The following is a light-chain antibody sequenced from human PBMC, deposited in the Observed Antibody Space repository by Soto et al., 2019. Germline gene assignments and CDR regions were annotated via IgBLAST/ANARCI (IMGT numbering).Light chain of an antibody. J-gene: IGKJ3*01. CDR2: GAS. CDR1: QSVTNN. CDR3: QQYSDSPFT. Sequence: EIVMTQSPTTLSVSPGERATLSCRASQSVTNNLAWYQQRPGQAPRLLIRGASTRASGVPARFSGSGSGTDFTLTISSLQSEDIAVYYCQQYSDSPFTFGPGTKVDLK. V-gene: IGKV3-15*01.